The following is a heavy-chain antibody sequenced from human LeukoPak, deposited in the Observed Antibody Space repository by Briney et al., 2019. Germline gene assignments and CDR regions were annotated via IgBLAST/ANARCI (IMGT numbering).Heavy chain of an antibody. J-gene: IGHJ4*02. Sequence: ASVKVSCKASGYTFTCYYMHWVRQAPGQGLEWMGWINPNSGGTDYAQKFQGRVTMTRDTSISTAYMELTRLRSDDTAVYYCARDQGSSSWYYFDYWGQGTLLTVSS. CDR3: ARDQGSSSWYYFDY. CDR2: INPNSGGT. V-gene: IGHV1-2*02. D-gene: IGHD6-13*01. CDR1: GYTFTCYY.